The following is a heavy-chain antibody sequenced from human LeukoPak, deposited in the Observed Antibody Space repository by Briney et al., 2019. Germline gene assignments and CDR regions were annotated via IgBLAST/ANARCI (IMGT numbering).Heavy chain of an antibody. J-gene: IGHJ4*02. CDR1: GGSISSYY. CDR3: ARDRFGSGSYPDYFDY. D-gene: IGHD3-10*01. Sequence: SETLSLTCTVSGGSISSYYWSWIRQPAGKKLEWIGRIYTSGSTNYNPSLKSRVTMSVDTSKNQFSLKLSSVTAADTAVYYCARDRFGSGSYPDYFDYWGQGTLVIVSP. V-gene: IGHV4-4*07. CDR2: IYTSGST.